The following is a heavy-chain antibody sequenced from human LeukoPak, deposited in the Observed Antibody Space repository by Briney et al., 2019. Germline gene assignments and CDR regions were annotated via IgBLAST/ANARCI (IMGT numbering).Heavy chain of an antibody. Sequence: SETLSLTCTVSGGSISSSSYYWGWIRQPPGKGLEWIGSIYYSGSTYYNPSLKSRVTISVDRSKNQFSLKLSSVTAADTAVYYCARNPPAAMGEGAFDIWGQGTMVTVSS. CDR1: GGSISSSSYY. CDR3: ARNPPAAMGEGAFDI. CDR2: IYYSGST. V-gene: IGHV4-39*07. D-gene: IGHD2-2*01. J-gene: IGHJ3*02.